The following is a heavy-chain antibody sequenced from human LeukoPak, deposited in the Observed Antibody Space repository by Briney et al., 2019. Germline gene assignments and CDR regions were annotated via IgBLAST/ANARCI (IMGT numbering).Heavy chain of an antibody. J-gene: IGHJ3*02. D-gene: IGHD1/OR15-1a*01. CDR3: ARLPLGSPGTNAFDI. CDR2: IYPGDSDT. Sequence: GESLKISCKGSGYSFTSYWIAWVRQMPGKGLEWMGIIYPGDSDTRYSPSFQGQVTISADKSISTAYLQWSGLKASDTAMYYCARLPLGSPGTNAFDIWGPGTMVTVSS. CDR1: GYSFTSYW. V-gene: IGHV5-51*01.